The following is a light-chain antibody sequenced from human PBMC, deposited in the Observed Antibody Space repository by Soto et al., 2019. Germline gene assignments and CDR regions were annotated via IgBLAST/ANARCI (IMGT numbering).Light chain of an antibody. CDR2: DST. CDR1: QSLSSY. J-gene: IGKJ5*01. CDR3: HQRNQ. V-gene: IGKV3-11*01. Sequence: EFVLTQSPVTLFLYPGEIDSLSCRASQSLSSYLAWYQQIPGQPPRLLIYDSTNRAAGIPARFSGSRSGTDFTLTISSVEPEDFAMYYCHQRNQFGQGTRLEIK.